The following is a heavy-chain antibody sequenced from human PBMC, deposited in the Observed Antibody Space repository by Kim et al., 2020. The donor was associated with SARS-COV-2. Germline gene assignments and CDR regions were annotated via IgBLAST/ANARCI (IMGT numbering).Heavy chain of an antibody. CDR3: TTDPTSTYGFWSGYYPGYYYYGMDV. CDR2: IKSKTDGGTT. CDR1: GFTFSNAW. Sequence: GGSLRLSCAASGFTFSNAWMNWVRQAPGKGLEWVGRIKSKTDGGTTDYASPVKGRFTISRDDSKNTLYLQMISLKTEDTAVYYCTTDPTSTYGFWSGYYPGYYYYGMDVWGQETAVTVS. V-gene: IGHV3-15*01. J-gene: IGHJ6*02. D-gene: IGHD3-3*01.